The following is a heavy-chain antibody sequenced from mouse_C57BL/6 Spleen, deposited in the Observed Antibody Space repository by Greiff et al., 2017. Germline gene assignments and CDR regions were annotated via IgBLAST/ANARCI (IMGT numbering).Heavy chain of an antibody. D-gene: IGHD2-4*01. Sequence: EVKLQESGPGMVKPSQSLSLTCTVTGYSITSGYDWHWIRHFPGNKLEWMGYISYSGSTNYTPSLKSRISITHDTSKNHFFLKLNSVTTEDTATYYCARDDYEHAMDYWGQGTSVTVSS. CDR3: ARDDYEHAMDY. V-gene: IGHV3-1*01. J-gene: IGHJ4*01. CDR2: ISYSGST. CDR1: GYSITSGYD.